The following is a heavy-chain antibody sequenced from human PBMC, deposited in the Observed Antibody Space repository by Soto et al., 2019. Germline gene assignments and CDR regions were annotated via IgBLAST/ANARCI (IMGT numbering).Heavy chain of an antibody. D-gene: IGHD6-19*01. CDR3: AKGFIAVAGPFDY. J-gene: IGHJ4*02. CDR2: ISGSGGST. V-gene: IGHV3-23*01. CDR1: GFTFSSYA. Sequence: SLRLSCAASGFTFSSYAMSGGRQAPGKGLEWVSAISGSGGSTYYADSVKGRFTISRDNSKNTLYLQMNSLRAEDTAVYYCAKGFIAVAGPFDYWGQGTLVTVSS.